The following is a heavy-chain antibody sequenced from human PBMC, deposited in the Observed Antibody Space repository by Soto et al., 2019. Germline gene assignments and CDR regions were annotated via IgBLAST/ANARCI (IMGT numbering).Heavy chain of an antibody. CDR1: GYTFTSYD. V-gene: IGHV1-8*01. CDR3: ARESSYGLVY. Sequence: QVQLVQSGAEVKKPGASVKVSCKASGYTFTSYDINWVRQATGQGLEWMGWMNPNTGNTAYAQKLHGRVTMKRNTSISTAYMELSSLRSEDTAVYYCARESSYGLVYWGQGTLVTVSS. J-gene: IGHJ4*02. D-gene: IGHD5-18*01. CDR2: MNPNTGNT.